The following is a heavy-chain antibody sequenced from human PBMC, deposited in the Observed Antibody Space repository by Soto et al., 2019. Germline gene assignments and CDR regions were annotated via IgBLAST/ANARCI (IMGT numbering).Heavy chain of an antibody. J-gene: IGHJ4*02. CDR1: GLTFSNFA. D-gene: IGHD1-1*01. CDR2: ISGSGDDT. V-gene: IGHV3-23*01. Sequence: QLLESGGGFVQPGGSLGLSCVASGLTFSNFALAWVRQAQGEGLEWVSAISGSGDDTFYADSMKGRFTISRDNSKDTLYLQINSLRAEDTAVYYCANPIPKTGTTFGFWGQGTLVTVSS. CDR3: ANPIPKTGTTFGF.